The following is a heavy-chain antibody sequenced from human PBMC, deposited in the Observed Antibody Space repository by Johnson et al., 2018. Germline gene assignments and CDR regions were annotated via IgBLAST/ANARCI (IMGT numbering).Heavy chain of an antibody. CDR1: GFTFRSYG. CDR3: ARAYDYIWENYGSFGDF. J-gene: IGHJ4*02. D-gene: IGHD3-16*02. Sequence: QVQLVQSGGGVVQPGRSLRLSCAASGFTFRSYGMHWVRQAPGKGLEWVSVIYSGGSTYYADSVKGRFTISRDNSKNTLYLQMNSLRAEDTAVFYCARAYDYIWENYGSFGDFWGQGTLVTVSS. CDR2: IYSGGST. V-gene: IGHV3-NL1*01.